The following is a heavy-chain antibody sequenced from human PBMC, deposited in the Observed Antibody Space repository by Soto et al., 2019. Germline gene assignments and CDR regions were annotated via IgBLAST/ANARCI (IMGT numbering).Heavy chain of an antibody. CDR2: IYYSGST. J-gene: IGHJ4*02. Sequence: SETLSLTCTVSGGSISSSSYYWGWIRQPPGKGLEWIGSIYYSGSTYYNPSLKSRVTISVDTSKNQFSLKLSSVPAADTAVYYCARPRPPYYDFWSGAFDYWGQGTLVTVSS. D-gene: IGHD3-3*01. CDR3: ARPRPPYYDFWSGAFDY. V-gene: IGHV4-39*01. CDR1: GGSISSSSYY.